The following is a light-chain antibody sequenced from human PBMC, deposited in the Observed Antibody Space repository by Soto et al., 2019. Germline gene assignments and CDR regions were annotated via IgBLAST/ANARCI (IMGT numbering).Light chain of an antibody. CDR1: QGISNY. CDR2: AAY. V-gene: IGKV1-27*01. CDR3: QKYTT. J-gene: IGKJ3*01. Sequence: DIQMTQSPSSLSASVGDRVTITCRASQGISNYLAWYQHKPGKVPKLLIYAAYTLQSGVASRFSGSGSGTDFTLTNSSLQPEDVATYYWQKYTTVGPGTKVDI.